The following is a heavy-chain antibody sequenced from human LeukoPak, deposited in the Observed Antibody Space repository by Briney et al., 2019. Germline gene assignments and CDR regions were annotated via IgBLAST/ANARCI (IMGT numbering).Heavy chain of an antibody. D-gene: IGHD3-9*01. V-gene: IGHV3-30*12. J-gene: IGHJ6*02. CDR1: GITFSGSG. CDR3: ARDSDYDILTGYYCDGMDV. Sequence: PGGSLRLSCEASGITFSGSGMHWVRQAPGKGLEWVAVISYDGSNKYYADSVKGRFTISRDNSKNTLYLQMNSLRAEDTAVYYCARDSDYDILTGYYCDGMDVWGQGTTVTVSS. CDR2: ISYDGSNK.